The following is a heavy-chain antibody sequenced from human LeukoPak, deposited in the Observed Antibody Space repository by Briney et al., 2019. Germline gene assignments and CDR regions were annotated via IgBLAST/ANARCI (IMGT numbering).Heavy chain of an antibody. D-gene: IGHD3-10*01. J-gene: IGHJ6*03. CDR2: IRYDGTAK. Sequence: HPGGSLRLSCAASGFTFNTYGMHWVRQAPGKGLEWVTFIRYDGTAKNYADSVKGRFTVSRDNSKTTLYLQMNSLRAEDTAVYYCAKDQRIYGSDWYYYMDVWGKGTTVTVSS. V-gene: IGHV3-30*02. CDR3: AKDQRIYGSDWYYYMDV. CDR1: GFTFNTYG.